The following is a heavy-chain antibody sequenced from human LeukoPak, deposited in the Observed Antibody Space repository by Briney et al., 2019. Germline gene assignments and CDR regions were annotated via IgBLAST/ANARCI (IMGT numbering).Heavy chain of an antibody. V-gene: IGHV3-48*01. Sequence: RAGGSLRLSCAASGFTFSSYSMNWVRQAPGKGLEWVSYISSSSSAIYYADSVKGRFTISRDNAKNSLYLQMNSLRAEDTAVYYCARERGDSGSPPRPDYWDQGTLVTVSS. CDR1: GFTFSSYS. CDR3: ARERGDSGSPPRPDY. CDR2: ISSSSSAI. D-gene: IGHD1-26*01. J-gene: IGHJ4*02.